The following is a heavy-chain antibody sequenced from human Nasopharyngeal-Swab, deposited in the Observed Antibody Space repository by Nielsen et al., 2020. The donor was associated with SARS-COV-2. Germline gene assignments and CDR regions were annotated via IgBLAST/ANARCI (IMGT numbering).Heavy chain of an antibody. J-gene: IGHJ4*02. CDR2: IYYSGST. V-gene: IGHV4-31*02. D-gene: IGHD1-7*01. Sequence: WIRQPPGKGLEWIGYIYYSGSTYYNPSLKSRVTISVDTSKNQFSLKLSFVTAADTAVYYCARAGAQLPEYYFDYWGQGTLVTVSS. CDR3: ARAGAQLPEYYFDY.